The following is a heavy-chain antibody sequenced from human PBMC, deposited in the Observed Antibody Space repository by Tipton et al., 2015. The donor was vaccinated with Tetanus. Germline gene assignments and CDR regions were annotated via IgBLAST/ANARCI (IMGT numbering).Heavy chain of an antibody. CDR3: ASRGYSGRRQIEDY. D-gene: IGHD5-12*01. CDR2: TYYRSKWFN. J-gene: IGHJ4*02. CDR1: GDSVSSNTMA. Sequence: GLVKPSQTLSLTCAISGDSVSSNTMAWNWIRQSPSRGLEWLGRTYYRSKWFNDYAVSLRGRITVNADTSRNQFSLQLNSVIPEDTAVYYCASRGYSGRRQIEDYWGQGTLVTVSS. V-gene: IGHV6-1*01.